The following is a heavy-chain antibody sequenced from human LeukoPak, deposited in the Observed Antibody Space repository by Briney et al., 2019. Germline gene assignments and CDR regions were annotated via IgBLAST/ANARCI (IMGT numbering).Heavy chain of an antibody. CDR1: GYTFTGYY. V-gene: IGHV1-2*02. Sequence: ASVKVSCKASGYTFTGYYMHWVRQAPGQGLEWMGWINPNSGGTNNAQKFQGRVTMTRDTSISTAYMELSRLRSDDTAVYYCARERHVVVVTAVYNWFDPWGQGTLVTVSS. J-gene: IGHJ5*02. CDR3: ARERHVVVVTAVYNWFDP. CDR2: INPNSGGT. D-gene: IGHD2-21*02.